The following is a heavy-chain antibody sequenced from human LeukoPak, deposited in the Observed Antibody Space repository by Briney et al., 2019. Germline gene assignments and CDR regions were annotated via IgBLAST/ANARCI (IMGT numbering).Heavy chain of an antibody. CDR3: AIIKWELPPSGYYYYMDV. Sequence: ASVKVSCKASGYTFTGYYMHWVRQAPGQGLEWMGWINPNSGGTNYAQKFQGRVTMTRDTSISTAYMELSRLRSDDTAVYYCAIIKWELPPSGYYYYMDVWGKETTVTISS. J-gene: IGHJ6*03. D-gene: IGHD1-26*01. CDR1: GYTFTGYY. V-gene: IGHV1-2*02. CDR2: INPNSGGT.